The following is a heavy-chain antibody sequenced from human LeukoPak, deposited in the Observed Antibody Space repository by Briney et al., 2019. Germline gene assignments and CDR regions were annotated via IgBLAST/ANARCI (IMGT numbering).Heavy chain of an antibody. CDR2: IYYSGST. CDR3: ARDGVGATYVDY. J-gene: IGHJ4*02. D-gene: IGHD1-26*01. CDR1: GGSISSSSYY. V-gene: IGHV4-39*07. Sequence: SETLSLTCTVSGGSISSSSYYWGWIRQPPGKGLEWIGSIYYSGSTYYNPSLKSRVTISVDTSKNQFSLKLSSVTAADTAVYYCARDGVGATYVDYWGQGTLVTVSS.